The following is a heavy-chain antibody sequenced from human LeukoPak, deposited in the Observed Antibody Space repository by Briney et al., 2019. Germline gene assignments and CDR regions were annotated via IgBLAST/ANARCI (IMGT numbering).Heavy chain of an antibody. Sequence: GGSLRLSCAASGFTFSSSAMSWVRQAPGKGLEWVSAISNNGGYTYYADSVQGRFTITRDNSKSTLCLQMNSLRAEDTAVYYCAKQLGYCSDGSCYFPYWGQGTLVTVSS. CDR3: AKQLGYCSDGSCYFPY. D-gene: IGHD2-15*01. CDR2: ISNNGGYT. CDR1: GFTFSSSA. V-gene: IGHV3-23*01. J-gene: IGHJ4*02.